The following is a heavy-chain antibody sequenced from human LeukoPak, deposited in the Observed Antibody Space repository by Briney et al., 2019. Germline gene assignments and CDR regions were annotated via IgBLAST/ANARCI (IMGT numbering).Heavy chain of an antibody. D-gene: IGHD3-10*01. J-gene: IGHJ4*02. CDR2: ISAYNGNT. CDR1: GYTFTSYG. Sequence: GASVKVSCKASGYTFTSYGISWVRQAPGQGLEWMGWISAYNGNTNYAQKLQGRVTTTTDTSTSTAYMELRSLRSDDTAVYYCARVAQDDYYGSGSYYVYYFDYWGQGTLVTVSS. V-gene: IGHV1-18*01. CDR3: ARVAQDDYYGSGSYYVYYFDY.